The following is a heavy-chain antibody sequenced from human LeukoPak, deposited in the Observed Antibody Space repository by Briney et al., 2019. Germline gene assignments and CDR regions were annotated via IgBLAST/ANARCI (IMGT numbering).Heavy chain of an antibody. Sequence: GGSLRLSSAASGFTFSSYSMNWVRQAPGKGLEWVSSISSSSSYIYYADSVKGRFTISRDNAKNSLYLQMNSLRAEDTAVYYCARDFLMVRRVITQFDYWGQGTLVTVSS. CDR3: ARDFLMVRRVITQFDY. D-gene: IGHD3-10*01. CDR1: GFTFSSYS. CDR2: ISSSSSYI. J-gene: IGHJ4*02. V-gene: IGHV3-21*01.